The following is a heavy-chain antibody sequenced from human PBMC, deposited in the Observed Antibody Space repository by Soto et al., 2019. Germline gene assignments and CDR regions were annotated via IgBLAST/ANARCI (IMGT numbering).Heavy chain of an antibody. D-gene: IGHD2-8*01. Sequence: PGESLKISCKGSGYRFSSYWIAWVRQMPGKGLEWMGIIYPGDSDTIYSPSFQGQVTFSADKSTSTAYLQWSSLKASASAMYYCARQGSNGAYYYYGMDVWGQGTTVTVS. V-gene: IGHV5-51*01. CDR1: GYRFSSYW. CDR2: IYPGDSDT. CDR3: ARQGSNGAYYYYGMDV. J-gene: IGHJ6*02.